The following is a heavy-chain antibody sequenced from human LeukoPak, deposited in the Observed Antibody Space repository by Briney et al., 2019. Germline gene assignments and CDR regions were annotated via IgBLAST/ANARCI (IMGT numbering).Heavy chain of an antibody. CDR1: GYTFTGYD. Sequence: ASVKVSCEASGYTFTGYDMHWVRQAPGQGLEWVGWINANSGDTGYAQKFQGRVTMTRDTSVSTAYMELSRLRSDDTAVYFCARADASRWFDYWGQGALVTVSS. V-gene: IGHV1-2*02. D-gene: IGHD2-2*01. CDR2: INANSGDT. CDR3: ARADASRWFDY. J-gene: IGHJ5*01.